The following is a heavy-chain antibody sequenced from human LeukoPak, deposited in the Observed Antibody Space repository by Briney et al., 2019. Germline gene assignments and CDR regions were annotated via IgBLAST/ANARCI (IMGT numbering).Heavy chain of an antibody. Sequence: GGSLRLSCAASGFTFSDYILDWVRQAPGKGLEWVSSISSSSSYIYYADSVKGRFTISRDNAKNSLYLQMNSLRAEDTAVYYCARGGDGYNIPDYWGQGTLVTVSS. V-gene: IGHV3-21*01. D-gene: IGHD5-24*01. CDR2: ISSSSSYI. J-gene: IGHJ4*02. CDR1: GFTFSDYI. CDR3: ARGGDGYNIPDY.